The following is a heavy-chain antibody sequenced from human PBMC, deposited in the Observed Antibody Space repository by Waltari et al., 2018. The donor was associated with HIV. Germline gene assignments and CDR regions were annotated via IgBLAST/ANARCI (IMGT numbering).Heavy chain of an antibody. J-gene: IGHJ6*02. D-gene: IGHD3-10*01. Sequence: EVQLVESGGGLVKPGGYLRLSCAASGFTFSNAWMSWVRQAPGKGLEWVGRIKSKTDGGTTDYAAPVKGRFTISRDDSKNTLYLQMNSLKTEDTAVYYCTTLVLLGVGMDVWGQGTTVTVSS. CDR2: IKSKTDGGTT. CDR1: GFTFSNAW. CDR3: TTLVLLGVGMDV. V-gene: IGHV3-15*01.